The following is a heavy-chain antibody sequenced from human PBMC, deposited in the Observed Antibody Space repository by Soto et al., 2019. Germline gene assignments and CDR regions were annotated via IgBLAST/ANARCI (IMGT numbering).Heavy chain of an antibody. CDR3: ASYGGYYKRAFDI. CDR1: GGSISSGGYS. D-gene: IGHD3-22*01. Sequence: QLQLQESGSGLVKPSQTLSLTCAVSGGSISSGGYSWSWIRQPPGKGLEWIGYIYHSGSTYYNPSLKSRVTISVDRSKNQFSLKLSSVTAADTAVYYCASYGGYYKRAFDIWGQGTMATVSS. V-gene: IGHV4-30-2*01. J-gene: IGHJ3*02. CDR2: IYHSGST.